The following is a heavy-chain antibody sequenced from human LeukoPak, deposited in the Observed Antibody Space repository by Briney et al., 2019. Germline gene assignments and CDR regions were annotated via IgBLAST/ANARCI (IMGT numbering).Heavy chain of an antibody. Sequence: GGALRLSCAASGFTFSSYGMHWVRQAPGKGLEWVAGIWYDGSNKYYADSVKGRFTISRDNSKNTMYLQMNSLRAEDTAVYYCARAYSGSPGAFDIWGQGTMVTVSS. D-gene: IGHD1-26*01. CDR1: GFTFSSYG. V-gene: IGHV3-33*01. J-gene: IGHJ3*02. CDR3: ARAYSGSPGAFDI. CDR2: IWYDGSNK.